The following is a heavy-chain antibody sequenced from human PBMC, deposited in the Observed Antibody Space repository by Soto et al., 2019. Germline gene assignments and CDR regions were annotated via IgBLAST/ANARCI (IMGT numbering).Heavy chain of an antibody. CDR2: ISAHNGNK. CDR1: GYTFSNYD. CDR3: ARGLLAYFGMDV. J-gene: IGHJ6*02. V-gene: IGHV1-18*01. Sequence: QVQLVQSGAEVKKPGASVKVSCKASGYTFSNYDISWVRQAPGQGLEWMAWISAHNGNKNYAENFQGRVTMTTDTSTSTAYLEVRRLSSDDTAVYYCARGLLAYFGMDVWGQGTPVTVS.